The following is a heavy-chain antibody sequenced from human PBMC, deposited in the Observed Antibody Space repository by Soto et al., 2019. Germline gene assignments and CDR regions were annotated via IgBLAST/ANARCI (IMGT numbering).Heavy chain of an antibody. J-gene: IGHJ6*02. CDR2: IIPIFGTA. Sequence: SVKVSCKASGGTFSSYAISWLRQAPGQGLEWMGGIIPIFGTANYAQKFQGRVTITADKSTSTAYMELSSLRAEDTAVYYCARLTDYSIHYYGMDVWGQGTTVTVSS. V-gene: IGHV1-69*06. CDR1: GGTFSSYA. CDR3: ARLTDYSIHYYGMDV. D-gene: IGHD4-4*01.